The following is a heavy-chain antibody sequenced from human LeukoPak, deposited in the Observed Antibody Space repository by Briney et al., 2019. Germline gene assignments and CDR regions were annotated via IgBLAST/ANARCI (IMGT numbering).Heavy chain of an antibody. CDR3: AITSEGAGYSSGWYFRTEFYY. V-gene: IGHV4-39*07. D-gene: IGHD6-19*01. Sequence: PSETLSLTCTVSGDSISSSSYYWGWVRQPPGKGRERNVSIYYNERPYYHPYLQSQLTISVYTSKNQFSIKQSSVTAAGTAVYYWAITSEGAGYSSGWYFRTEFYYWGQGTLVTVSS. J-gene: IGHJ4*02. CDR1: GDSISSSSYY. CDR2: IYYNERP.